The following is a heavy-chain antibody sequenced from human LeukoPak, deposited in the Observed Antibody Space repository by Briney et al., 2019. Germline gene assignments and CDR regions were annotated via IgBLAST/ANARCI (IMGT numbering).Heavy chain of an antibody. V-gene: IGHV1-18*01. CDR1: GYTFSSYG. J-gene: IGHJ5*02. CDR2: ISTYNDNP. Sequence: ASVKVSCKASGYTFSSYGISWVRQAAGQGLEWMGWISTYNDNPYYAEKFQGRISMTAATSTTTAYMDLWNLRSDDTAVYYCARDSGGGYDPWGQGTLVTVSS. D-gene: IGHD6-25*01. CDR3: ARDSGGGYDP.